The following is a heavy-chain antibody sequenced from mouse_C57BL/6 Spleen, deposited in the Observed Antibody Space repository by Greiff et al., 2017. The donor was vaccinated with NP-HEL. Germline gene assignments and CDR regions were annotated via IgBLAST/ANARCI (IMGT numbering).Heavy chain of an antibody. CDR2: ISYSGST. V-gene: IGHV3-8*01. Sequence: VQLQQSGPGLAKPSQTLSLTCSVTGYSITSDYWNWIRKFPGNKLEYMGYISYSGSTYYNPSLKSRISITRDTSKNQYYLQLNSVTTEDTDTYCCAKRDYGSSYWYFDVWGTGTTVTVSS. J-gene: IGHJ1*03. D-gene: IGHD1-1*01. CDR3: AKRDYGSSYWYFDV. CDR1: GYSITSDY.